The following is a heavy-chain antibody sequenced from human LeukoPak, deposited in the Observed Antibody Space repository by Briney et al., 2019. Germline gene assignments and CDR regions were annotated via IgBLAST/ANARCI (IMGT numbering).Heavy chain of an antibody. D-gene: IGHD6-19*01. CDR3: ARGRDARRKVGVPGTPLTNFDY. CDR1: GYTFTGYY. CDR2: INPNSGGT. Sequence: EASVKVSCKASGYTFTGYYMHWVRQAPGQGLEWMGWINPNSGGTNYAQKFQGRVTMTRDTSIGTAYMELSRLRSDDTAVYYCARGRDARRKVGVPGTPLTNFDYWGQGTLVTVSS. J-gene: IGHJ4*02. V-gene: IGHV1-2*02.